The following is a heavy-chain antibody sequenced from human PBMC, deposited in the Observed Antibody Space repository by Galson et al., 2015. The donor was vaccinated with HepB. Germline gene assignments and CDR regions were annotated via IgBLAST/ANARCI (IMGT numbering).Heavy chain of an antibody. CDR1: AGSSSGHY. CDR3: ARARTKYYYDSSGYKASTWFDP. J-gene: IGHJ5*02. CDR2: INQSGST. V-gene: IGHV4-34*01. D-gene: IGHD3-22*01. Sequence: SETLSPTCALYAGSSSGHYCSWIRHPPGEWLEWIGEINQSGSTNYNPSLKSRVTISVDTSKNQFSLKLSSVTPADTAVYYCARARTKYYYDSSGYKASTWFDPWGQGTLVTVSS.